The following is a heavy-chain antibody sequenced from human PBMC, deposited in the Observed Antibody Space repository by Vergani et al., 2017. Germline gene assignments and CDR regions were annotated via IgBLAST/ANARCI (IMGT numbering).Heavy chain of an antibody. V-gene: IGHV1-69*18. D-gene: IGHD2-21*01. CDR2: IIPIFGTA. J-gene: IGHJ6*02. CDR1: GGTFSSYA. Sequence: QVQLVQSGAEVKKPGSSVKVSCKASGGTFSSYAISWVRQAPGQGLEWMGRIIPIFGTANYAQKFQGRVTITADESTSTAYMELSSLRSEDTAGYYCAVAVRGPGDYYYGMDVWGQGTTVTVSS. CDR3: AVAVRGPGDYYYGMDV.